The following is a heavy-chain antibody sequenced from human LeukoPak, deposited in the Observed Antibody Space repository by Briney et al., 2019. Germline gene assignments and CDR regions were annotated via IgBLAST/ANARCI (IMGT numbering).Heavy chain of an antibody. J-gene: IGHJ5*02. D-gene: IGHD2-15*01. CDR3: ARGRKDVAIVPTAVLVVWFDP. V-gene: IGHV4-34*01. Sequence: SETLSLNCGVYGGSLSGHYWSWIRQPPGKGLEWIGEINHSGSANYNSSLKSRVSISVDTSRNHFSLRLNSVTAADTALYFCARGRKDVAIVPTAVLVVWFDPWGQGTLVTVSS. CDR2: INHSGSA. CDR1: GGSLSGHY.